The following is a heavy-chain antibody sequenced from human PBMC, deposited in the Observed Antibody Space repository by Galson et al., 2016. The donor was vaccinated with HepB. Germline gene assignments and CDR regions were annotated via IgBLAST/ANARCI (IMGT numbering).Heavy chain of an antibody. CDR1: AFSFSSYT. D-gene: IGHD6-19*01. CDR3: ARAIAVAVVDY. Sequence: SLRLSCAASAFSFSSYTMNWVRQAPGKGLEWVSSISRSSNFIYCADSVKGRFTISRDNAKNSLYLQMNSLRAEDTAVYYCARAIAVAVVDYWGQGTLVTVSS. V-gene: IGHV3-21*01. J-gene: IGHJ4*02. CDR2: ISRSSNFI.